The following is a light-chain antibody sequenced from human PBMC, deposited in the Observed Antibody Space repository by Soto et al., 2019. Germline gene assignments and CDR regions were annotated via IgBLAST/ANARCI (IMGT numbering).Light chain of an antibody. Sequence: DIQMTQSPASLSASVGDRVTITFRASQTIGNYLNWYQQKPGKAPTVVIYRASTLQSGGPSRFSGSGSATDFTITISSMQPEDFATYYCQQIYSTPAWTFGQGTEV. CDR1: QTIGNY. CDR3: QQIYSTPAWT. J-gene: IGKJ1*01. V-gene: IGKV1-39*01. CDR2: RAS.